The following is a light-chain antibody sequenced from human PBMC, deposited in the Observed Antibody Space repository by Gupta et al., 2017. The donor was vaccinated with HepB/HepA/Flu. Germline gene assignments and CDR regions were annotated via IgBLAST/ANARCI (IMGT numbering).Light chain of an antibody. V-gene: IGLV3-1*01. J-gene: IGLJ2*01. CDR1: KLGDKY. CDR3: QAWDSSTAVV. CDR2: QDS. Sequence: SYELTQPPPVSVSPGQTASIPCSGDKLGDKYACWYQQKPGQSPVLVIYQDSKRPSGIPERFSGSNSGNTATLTISGTQAMDEADYYCQAWDSSTAVVFGGGTKLTVL.